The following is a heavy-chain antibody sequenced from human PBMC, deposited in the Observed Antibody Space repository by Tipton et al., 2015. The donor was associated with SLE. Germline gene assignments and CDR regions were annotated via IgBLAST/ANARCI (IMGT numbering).Heavy chain of an antibody. D-gene: IGHD3-16*01. CDR3: ARVRDYSHPHSFDY. V-gene: IGHV4-59*11. Sequence: GLVKPSETLSLTCTVSSSSISSRYWTWIRQPPGRGLEWIGFISDTGNTFYSPSLKSRVTISLDTSKNQLSLKLTSVTAADTAVYYCARVRDYSHPHSFDYWGQGTLVTVSS. J-gene: IGHJ4*02. CDR2: ISDTGNT. CDR1: SSSISSRY.